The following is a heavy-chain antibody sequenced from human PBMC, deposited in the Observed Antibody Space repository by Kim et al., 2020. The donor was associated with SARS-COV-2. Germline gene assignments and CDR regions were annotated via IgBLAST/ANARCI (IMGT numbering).Heavy chain of an antibody. Sequence: SETLSLTCTVSGGSISSYYWSWIRQPPGKGLEWIGYIYYSGSTNYNPSLKSRVTISVDTSKNQFSLKLSSVTAADTAVYYCARRLLSCGGDCYSDDAFEIWGQGTMVTVSS. CDR2: IYYSGST. V-gene: IGHV4-59*13. J-gene: IGHJ3*02. D-gene: IGHD2-21*02. CDR3: ARRLLSCGGDCYSDDAFEI. CDR1: GGSISSYY.